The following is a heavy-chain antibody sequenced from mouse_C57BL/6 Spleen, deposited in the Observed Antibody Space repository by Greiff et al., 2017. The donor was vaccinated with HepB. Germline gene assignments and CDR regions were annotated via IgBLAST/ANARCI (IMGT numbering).Heavy chain of an antibody. CDR1: GFTFSDYG. CDR2: ISSGSSTI. CDR3: ANSLTGFDY. Sequence: EVKLMESGGGLVKPGGSLKLSCAASGFTFSDYGMHWVRQAPEKGLEWVAYISSGSSTIYYADTVKGRFTISRDNAKNTLFLQMTSLRSEDTAMYYCANSLTGFDYWGQGTTLTVSS. D-gene: IGHD4-1*01. V-gene: IGHV5-17*01. J-gene: IGHJ2*01.